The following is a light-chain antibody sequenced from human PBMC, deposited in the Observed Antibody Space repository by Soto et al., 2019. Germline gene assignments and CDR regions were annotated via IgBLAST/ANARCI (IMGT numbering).Light chain of an antibody. Sequence: SALTQPASVSGSPGQSITISCTGTSSDVAGYNYVSWYQQHPGKAPKLMIYDVSNRPSGVSNRFSGSKSGNTASLTISGLQAEDEADYYCSSYTSSSNPIFGGGTKLTVL. J-gene: IGLJ2*01. V-gene: IGLV2-14*01. CDR1: SSDVAGYNY. CDR3: SSYTSSSNPI. CDR2: DVS.